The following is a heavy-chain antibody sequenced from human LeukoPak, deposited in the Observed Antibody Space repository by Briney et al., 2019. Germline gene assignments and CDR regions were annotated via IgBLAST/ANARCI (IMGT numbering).Heavy chain of an antibody. CDR1: GGSISSGGYS. J-gene: IGHJ3*02. Sequence: PSETLSLTCAVSGGSISSGGYSWSWIRQPPGKGLEWIGYIYHSGSTYYNLSLKSRVTISVDRSKNQFSLKLSSVTAADTAVYYCASYYYDSSGYYARGHAFDIWGQGTMVTVSS. D-gene: IGHD3-22*01. V-gene: IGHV4-30-2*01. CDR2: IYHSGST. CDR3: ASYYYDSSGYYARGHAFDI.